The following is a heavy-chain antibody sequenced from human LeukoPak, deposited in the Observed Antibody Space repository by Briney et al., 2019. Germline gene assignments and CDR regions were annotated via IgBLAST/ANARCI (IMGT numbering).Heavy chain of an antibody. CDR1: GGTFTSYY. Sequence: GASVKVSCKASGGTFTSYYMHWVRQAPGQGLEWMGIINPSGGSTSYAQKFQGRVTMTRDTSTSTVYMELSSLRSEDTAVYYCARDGGMAARGPAIYFDHWGQGTLVTVSS. CDR3: ARDGGMAARGPAIYFDH. CDR2: INPSGGST. D-gene: IGHD6-6*01. J-gene: IGHJ4*02. V-gene: IGHV1-46*01.